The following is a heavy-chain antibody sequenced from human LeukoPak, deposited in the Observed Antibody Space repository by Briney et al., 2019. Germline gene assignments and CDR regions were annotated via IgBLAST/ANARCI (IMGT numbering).Heavy chain of an antibody. V-gene: IGHV4-4*07. CDR2: IYTSGST. J-gene: IGHJ5*02. CDR1: GGSISSYY. CDR3: ARDENVVVPAASHNWFDP. Sequence: ASETLSLTCTVSGGSISSYYWSWIRQPAGKGLEWIGRIYTSGSTNYNPSLKSRVTMSVDTSKNQFSLKLSSVTAADTAVYYCARDENVVVPAASHNWFDPWGQGTLVTVSS. D-gene: IGHD2-2*01.